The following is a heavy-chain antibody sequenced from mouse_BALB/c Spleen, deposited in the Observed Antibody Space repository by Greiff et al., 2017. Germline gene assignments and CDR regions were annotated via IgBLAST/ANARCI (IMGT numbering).Heavy chain of an antibody. Sequence: EVQGVESGGGLVQPGGSRKLSCAASGFTFSSFGMHWVRQAPEKGLEWVAYISSGSSTIYYADTVKGRFTISRDNPKNTLFLQMTSLRSEDTAMYYCASGGSYAMDYWGQGTSVTVSS. CDR3: ASGGSYAMDY. CDR1: GFTFSSFG. CDR2: ISSGSSTI. V-gene: IGHV5-17*02. J-gene: IGHJ4*01.